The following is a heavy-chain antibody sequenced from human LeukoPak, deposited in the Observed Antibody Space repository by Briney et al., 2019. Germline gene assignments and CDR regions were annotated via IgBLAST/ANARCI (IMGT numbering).Heavy chain of an antibody. CDR3: VRAGVYYDSIDFFKLQY. V-gene: IGHV3-30*01. J-gene: IGHJ4*02. D-gene: IGHD3-22*01. CDR1: GFSFSSFT. CDR2: IXXDGXNK. Sequence: GGSLRLSCAASGFSFSSFTMXXXXXXPXXXXXXXXXIXXDGXNKYYADSVKGRFXISRDNSRDTLYVDMNTLRAEDTAEYYCVRAGVYYDSIDFFKLQYWGQGTLVTVSS.